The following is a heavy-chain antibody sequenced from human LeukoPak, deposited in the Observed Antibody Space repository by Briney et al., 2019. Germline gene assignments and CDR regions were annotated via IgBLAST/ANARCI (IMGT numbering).Heavy chain of an antibody. V-gene: IGHV4-38-2*02. D-gene: IGHD6-6*01. CDR3: ARDPASSSSVNWFDP. J-gene: IGHJ5*02. CDR1: GYSISSGYY. Sequence: SETLSLTCTVSGYSISSGYYWGWIRQPPGKGLEWIGYIYYSGSTYYNPSLKSRVTISVDTSKNQFSLKLSSVTAADTAVYYCARDPASSSSVNWFDPWGQGTLVTVSS. CDR2: IYYSGST.